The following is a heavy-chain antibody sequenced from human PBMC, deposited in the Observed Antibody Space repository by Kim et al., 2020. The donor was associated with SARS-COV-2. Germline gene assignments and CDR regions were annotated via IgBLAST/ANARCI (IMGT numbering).Heavy chain of an antibody. D-gene: IGHD1-26*01. Sequence: AQGFTGRFVFSLDTSVSTAYLQISSLKAEDTAVYYCARAGVSGSPNWFDPWGQGTLVTVSS. J-gene: IGHJ5*02. CDR3: ARAGVSGSPNWFDP. V-gene: IGHV7-4-1*02.